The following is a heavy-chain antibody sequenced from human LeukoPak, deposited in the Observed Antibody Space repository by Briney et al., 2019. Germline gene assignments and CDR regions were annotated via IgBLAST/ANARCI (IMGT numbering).Heavy chain of an antibody. D-gene: IGHD6-19*01. CDR1: GFTVSSNY. CDR3: ASRTEYRGIAVAGTGYYYYYMDV. CDR2: IYSGGST. V-gene: IGHV3-53*01. Sequence: GGSLRLSCAASGFTVSSNYMSWVRQAPGKGLEWVSIIYSGGSTFYADSVKGRFTISRDNSKNTLYLQMNSLRAEDTAVYYCASRTEYRGIAVAGTGYYYYYMDVWGKGTTVTVSS. J-gene: IGHJ6*03.